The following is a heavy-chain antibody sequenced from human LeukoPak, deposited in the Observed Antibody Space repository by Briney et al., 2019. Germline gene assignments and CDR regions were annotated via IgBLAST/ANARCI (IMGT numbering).Heavy chain of an antibody. V-gene: IGHV1-3*01. Sequence: ASAKVSCKASGYTFTSYAMHWVRQAPGQRLEWMGWINAGNGNTKYSQKFQGRVTITRDTSASTAYMELSSLRSEDTAVYYCARGGRYCSSTSCYYYYGMDVWGKGTTVTVSS. CDR1: GYTFTSYA. CDR2: INAGNGNT. J-gene: IGHJ6*04. D-gene: IGHD2-2*01. CDR3: ARGGRYCSSTSCYYYYGMDV.